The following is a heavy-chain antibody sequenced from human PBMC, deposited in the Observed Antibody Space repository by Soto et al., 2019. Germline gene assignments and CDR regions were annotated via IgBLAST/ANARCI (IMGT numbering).Heavy chain of an antibody. D-gene: IGHD4-17*01. CDR2: ISYSGTT. V-gene: IGHV4-30-4*01. CDR1: GGSISSGNYY. J-gene: IGHJ4*02. CDR3: ATMGTPVTGLYYFDY. Sequence: QVQLQESGPGLVKPSQTLSLTCTVSGGSISSGNYYWSWIRQPPGKGLEWIGFISYSGTTHYSASLRSRVSXSVXXSXHQFSLDLSSVTAADTAVYYCATMGTPVTGLYYFDYWGQGTLVTVSS.